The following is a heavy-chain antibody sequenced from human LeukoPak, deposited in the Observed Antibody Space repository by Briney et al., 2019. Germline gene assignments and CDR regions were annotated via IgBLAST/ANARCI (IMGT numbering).Heavy chain of an antibody. Sequence: PGGSLRLSCTASGFTFGDYAMSWLRQAPGKGLEWVGFIRSRDYGATTEYAASVRGRFAISRDDSNSIAYLQMNSLKTEDTAVYYCTRRRACGSASCPGYFDYWGQGTLVTVSS. J-gene: IGHJ4*02. CDR1: GFTFGDYA. V-gene: IGHV3-49*03. CDR2: IRSRDYGATT. CDR3: TRRRACGSASCPGYFDY. D-gene: IGHD2-2*01.